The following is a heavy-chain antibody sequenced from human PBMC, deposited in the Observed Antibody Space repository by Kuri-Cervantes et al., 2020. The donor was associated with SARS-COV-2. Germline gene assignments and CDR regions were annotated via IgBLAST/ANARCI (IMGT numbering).Heavy chain of an antibody. D-gene: IGHD4-17*01. Sequence: GGSLRLSCAASGFTFDDYAMHWVRQAPGKGLEWVSGISWNSGSIGYADSVKGRFTISRDNAKNSLYLQMNSLRAEDTAVYYCARDGAVTIDHEQKVWGQGALVTVSS. CDR1: GFTFDDYA. CDR2: ISWNSGSI. CDR3: ARDGAVTIDHEQKV. J-gene: IGHJ4*02. V-gene: IGHV3-9*01.